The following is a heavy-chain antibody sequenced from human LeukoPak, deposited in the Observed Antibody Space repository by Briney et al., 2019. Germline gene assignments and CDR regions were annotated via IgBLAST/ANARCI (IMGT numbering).Heavy chain of an antibody. CDR2: IYPDDFDT. V-gene: IGHV5-51*01. D-gene: IGHD6-13*01. J-gene: IGHJ4*02. CDR3: ARRSIAAADDFDY. Sequence: GQSLKTSCKGSGYSFTSYWIAWVRQVPGKGLEWMGIIYPDDFDTTYSTSFQGQATISAHKSITTAYLQWSTLKSSTTPINYFARRSIAAADDFDYWGKGTMVTVSS. CDR1: GYSFTSYW.